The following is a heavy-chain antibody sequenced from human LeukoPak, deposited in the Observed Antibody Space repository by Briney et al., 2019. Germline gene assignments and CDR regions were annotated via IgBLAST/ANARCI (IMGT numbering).Heavy chain of an antibody. Sequence: GGSLRLSCAASGFSFSSYCMFWVRQAPGKGLEYVSGINSNGGSTLYANSVKGRFTISRDNSKNTLYLQMGSLRAEDMAVYYCARGTSSSCYVNWFDPWGQGTLVTVSS. D-gene: IGHD2-2*01. V-gene: IGHV3-64*01. CDR3: ARGTSSSCYVNWFDP. J-gene: IGHJ5*02. CDR2: INSNGGST. CDR1: GFSFSSYC.